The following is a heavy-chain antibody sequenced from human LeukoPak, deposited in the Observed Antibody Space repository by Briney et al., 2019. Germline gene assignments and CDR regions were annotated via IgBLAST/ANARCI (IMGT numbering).Heavy chain of an antibody. CDR2: IRYDETKK. CDR3: AKGDRSSWSAFEI. Sequence: GGSLRLSCAASGLAFSSYGMHWVRQAPGKGLEWVAFIRYDETKKYYADSVKGRFTISRDNSKNTLYLQMNSLIADDTTVLYYAKGDRSSWSAFEIWGQGTMVTVSS. J-gene: IGHJ3*02. V-gene: IGHV3-30*02. D-gene: IGHD6-13*01. CDR1: GLAFSSYG.